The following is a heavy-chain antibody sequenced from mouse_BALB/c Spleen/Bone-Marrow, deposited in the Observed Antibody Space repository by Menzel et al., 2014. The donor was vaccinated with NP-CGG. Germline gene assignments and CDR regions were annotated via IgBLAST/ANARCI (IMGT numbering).Heavy chain of an antibody. V-gene: IGHV2-6-7*01. D-gene: IGHD1-2*01. CDR1: GFSLTGYG. J-gene: IGHJ4*01. Sequence: VQLQQSGPGLVAPSQSLSITCTVSGFSLTGYGINWVRQPPGKGLEWLGMIWGDANTDYNSALKSRLSISKDNSKSQVFLKMNSLQTDDTARYYCARAPGYDLYYAMDYWGQGTSVTVSS. CDR3: ARAPGYDLYYAMDY. CDR2: IWGDANT.